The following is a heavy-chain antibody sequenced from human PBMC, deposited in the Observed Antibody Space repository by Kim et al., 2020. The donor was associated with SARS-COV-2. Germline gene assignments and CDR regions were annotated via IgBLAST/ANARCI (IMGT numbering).Heavy chain of an antibody. V-gene: IGHV4-39*01. J-gene: IGHJ5*02. Sequence: YNPSHKSGVTIYVDTSKNQFSLKLSSVTAEDTAVYYCARLGPGLLNWFDPWGQGTLVTVSS. D-gene: IGHD1-26*01. CDR3: ARLGPGLLNWFDP.